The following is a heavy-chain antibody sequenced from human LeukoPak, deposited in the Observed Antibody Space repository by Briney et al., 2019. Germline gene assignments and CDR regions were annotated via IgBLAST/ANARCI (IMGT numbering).Heavy chain of an antibody. CDR1: GFTFSGSA. Sequence: GGSLRLSCAASGFTFSGSAMHWVRQASGKGLEWVGHIRSKPNNYATVYAASVKGRFTISRDDSKNTAYLQMNSLKTEDTAVYYCTRRRVGAPFDYWGQGTLVTVSS. CDR3: TRRRVGAPFDY. J-gene: IGHJ4*02. CDR2: IRSKPNNYAT. V-gene: IGHV3-73*01. D-gene: IGHD1-26*01.